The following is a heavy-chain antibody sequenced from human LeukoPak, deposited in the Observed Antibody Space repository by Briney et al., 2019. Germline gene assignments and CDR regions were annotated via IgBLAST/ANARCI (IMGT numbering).Heavy chain of an antibody. D-gene: IGHD6-19*01. V-gene: IGHV3-23*01. CDR1: GFIFSNYA. Sequence: PGGSLRLSCAASGFIFSNYAMSWVRQVPGRGLEWVSTISSRGDSTYVADSVKGRFTISGDNSENSLYLQMNTVRAEDTAVSYCVKGPRPDITVAHTVENWGQGTLVTVSS. CDR2: ISSRGDST. CDR3: VKGPRPDITVAHTVEN. J-gene: IGHJ4*02.